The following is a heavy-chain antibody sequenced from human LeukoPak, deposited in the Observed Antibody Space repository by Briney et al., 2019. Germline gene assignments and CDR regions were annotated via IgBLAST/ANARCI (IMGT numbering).Heavy chain of an antibody. D-gene: IGHD7-27*01. V-gene: IGHV4-30-2*01. CDR2: IYHSGST. J-gene: IGHJ6*02. CDR1: GGSISSGGYS. Sequence: SETLSLTCAVSGGSISSGGYSWSWIRQPPGKGLEWIGYIYHSGSTYYKPSLKSRVSISVDRSKNQFSLKLSSVTAADTAVYYCARGRLIYWGSSLRPTDYYYYGMDVWGQGTTVTVSS. CDR3: ARGRLIYWGSSLRPTDYYYYGMDV.